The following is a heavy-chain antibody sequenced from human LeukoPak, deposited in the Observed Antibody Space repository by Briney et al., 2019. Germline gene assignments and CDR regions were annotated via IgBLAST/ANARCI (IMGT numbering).Heavy chain of an antibody. V-gene: IGHV3-33*01. Sequence: PGRSPRLSPAAPALTLTSSATQSVRQAPAKGPEWVAAIWYDGSNKYYADSVKGRFTISRDNSKNTLYLQMNSLRAEDTAVYYCARDRIAYYYGSGSYYGLDYWGQGTLVTVSS. J-gene: IGHJ4*02. CDR2: IWYDGSNK. CDR3: ARDRIAYYYGSGSYYGLDY. CDR1: ALTLTSSA. D-gene: IGHD3-10*01.